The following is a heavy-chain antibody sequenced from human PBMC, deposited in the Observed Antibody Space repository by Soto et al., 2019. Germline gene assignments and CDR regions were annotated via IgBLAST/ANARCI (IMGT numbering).Heavy chain of an antibody. D-gene: IGHD3-10*01. CDR2: ITYDEIKT. CDR3: AKGRLAGWVRSAGSEDC. Sequence: QVQLVESGGGLVQPGRSLRLSCAASGFSIRDYAMHWVRQAPGKGLEWLALITYDEIKTYYIESVKGCFTVSRDTSKNTISLQMNRLRPEETAVDYGAKGRLAGWVRSAGSEDCWGQGTVVTVSS. V-gene: IGHV3-30*18. J-gene: IGHJ4*02. CDR1: GFSIRDYA.